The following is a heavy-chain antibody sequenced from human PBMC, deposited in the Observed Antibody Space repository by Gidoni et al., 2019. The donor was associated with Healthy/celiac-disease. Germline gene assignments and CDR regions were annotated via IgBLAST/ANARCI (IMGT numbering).Heavy chain of an antibody. D-gene: IGHD2-15*01. J-gene: IGHJ4*02. CDR3: ARERGGSNFDY. CDR2: IYTRGST. V-gene: IGHV4-61*02. Sequence: QVQLQESGPGLVKPSQTLSRTCTVSGGSISSGSYYWSWIRPPAGKGLEWIGRIYTRGSTNYNPSLKSRVTISVDTSKNQFSLKLSSVTAADTAVYYCARERGGSNFDYWGQGTLVTVSS. CDR1: GGSISSGSYY.